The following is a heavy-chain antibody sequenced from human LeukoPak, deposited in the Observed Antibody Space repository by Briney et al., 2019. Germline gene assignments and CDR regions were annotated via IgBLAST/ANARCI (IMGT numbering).Heavy chain of an antibody. CDR1: GFTFTNAW. J-gene: IGHJ4*02. V-gene: IGHV3-15*07. D-gene: IGHD1-20*01. CDR2: IKSKADGETI. CDR3: STLTSRGLSDS. Sequence: GGSLRLSCAASGFTFTNAWMNWVRQAPGKGLEWVGRIKSKADGETIDYAAPVKGRFTFSRDDSRNMLYLQMNSLKSEDTAVYYCSTLTSRGLSDSWGQGTLVTVSS.